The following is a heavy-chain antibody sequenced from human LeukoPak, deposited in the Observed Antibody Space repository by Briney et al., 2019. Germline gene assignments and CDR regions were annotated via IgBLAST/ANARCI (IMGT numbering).Heavy chain of an antibody. D-gene: IGHD3-3*01. CDR1: GFTFNNYA. J-gene: IGHJ4*02. CDR2: ISGSGGNT. CDR3: ARGSITIFGVITAPDY. Sequence: GGSLRLSCAASGFTFNNYAMSWVRQAPGKGLEWVSDISGSGGNTYYAASVKGRFTISRDNAKNSLYLQMNSLRAEDTALYYCARGSITIFGVITAPDYWGQGTLVTVSS. V-gene: IGHV3-23*01.